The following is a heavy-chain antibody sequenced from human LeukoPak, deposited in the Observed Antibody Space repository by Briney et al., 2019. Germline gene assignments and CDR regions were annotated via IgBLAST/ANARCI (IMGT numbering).Heavy chain of an antibody. Sequence: PGGSLRLSCAASGFTFSTYAMHWVRQAPGKGLEWVALISYDVSNKYYADSVKGRFSISRDNSKDTLYLQMNSLRTEDTAVYYCTTVDEYRLVGGYWGQGTLVTVSS. V-gene: IGHV3-30-3*01. J-gene: IGHJ4*02. CDR2: ISYDVSNK. CDR3: TTVDEYRLVGGY. CDR1: GFTFSTYA. D-gene: IGHD1-26*01.